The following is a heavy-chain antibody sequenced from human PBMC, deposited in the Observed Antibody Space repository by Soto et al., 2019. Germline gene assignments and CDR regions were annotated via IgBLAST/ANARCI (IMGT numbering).Heavy chain of an antibody. CDR2: IIPIFGTA. Sequence: QVQLVQSGAEVKKPGSSVTVSCKASGGTFSSYTISWVRQAPGQGLEWMGGIIPIFGTANYAQKFQGRVTITADESTSTAYRESSSRRSEDTAVYYCARGNHRWLQLWYFDLWGRGTLVTVSS. CDR3: ARGNHRWLQLWYFDL. CDR1: GGTFSSYT. J-gene: IGHJ2*01. D-gene: IGHD5-12*01. V-gene: IGHV1-69*12.